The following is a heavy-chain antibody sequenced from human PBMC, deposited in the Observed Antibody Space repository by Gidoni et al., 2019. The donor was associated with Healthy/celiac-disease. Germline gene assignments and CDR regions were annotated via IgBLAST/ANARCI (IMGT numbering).Heavy chain of an antibody. V-gene: IGHV4-30-4*01. J-gene: IGHJ4*02. Sequence: QVQLQESGPGLVKPSQTLSLTCTVPGGSISSGDYYWSWIRQPPGKGLEWIGYHYYRWSTYYNPSLKSRVTILVDTSKNQFSLKLSLGTAAETAGYYWAREWRWLKTLDYWGQGTLVTVSS. CDR2: HYYRWST. D-gene: IGHD5-12*01. CDR1: GGSISSGDYY. CDR3: AREWRWLKTLDY.